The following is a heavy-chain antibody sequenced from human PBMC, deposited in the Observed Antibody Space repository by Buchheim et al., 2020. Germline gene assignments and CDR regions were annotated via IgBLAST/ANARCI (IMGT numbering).Heavy chain of an antibody. V-gene: IGHV1-24*01. J-gene: IGHJ5*02. CDR1: GYIVTEIS. Sequence: QVQLEQSGAEVKKPGASVKVSCKVSGYIVTEISMHWVRQAPGKGLEWMGGFDPEGGKRTYAQKFQGRVTMTEDTSTDTAYMELSSLKSDDMAVYYCTRLNYLDNSGEWFDPWGQGT. D-gene: IGHD3-22*01. CDR2: FDPEGGKR. CDR3: TRLNYLDNSGEWFDP.